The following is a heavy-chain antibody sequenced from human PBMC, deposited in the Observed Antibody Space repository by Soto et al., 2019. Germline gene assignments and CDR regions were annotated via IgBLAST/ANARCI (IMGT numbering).Heavy chain of an antibody. CDR1: GFTFSSYA. CDR2: ISYDGSNK. V-gene: IGHV3-30-3*01. J-gene: IGHJ4*02. CDR3: ARDRPTPQYYFDY. Sequence: GGSLRLSCAASGFTFSSYAMHWVRQAPGKGLEWVAVISYDGSNKYYADSVKGRFTISRDNSKNTLYLQMNSLRAEDTAVYYCARDRPTPQYYFDYWGQGTLVTVSS.